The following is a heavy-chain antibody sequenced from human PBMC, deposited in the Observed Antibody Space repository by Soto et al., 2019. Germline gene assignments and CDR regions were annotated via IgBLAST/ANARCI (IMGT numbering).Heavy chain of an antibody. CDR2: ISGSGRTI. CDR3: ARKTLTSNGRDFLGP. J-gene: IGHJ5*02. CDR1: GFAFSTYA. D-gene: IGHD2-8*01. Sequence: PGGSLRLSCAASGFAFSTYAMNWVRQAPGKGLEWVSIISGSGRTIYYADSVRGRFAISRDNSKNTLYLQMNSLRAEDTAMYYCARKTLTSNGRDFLGPWGQGALVTVSS. V-gene: IGHV3-23*01.